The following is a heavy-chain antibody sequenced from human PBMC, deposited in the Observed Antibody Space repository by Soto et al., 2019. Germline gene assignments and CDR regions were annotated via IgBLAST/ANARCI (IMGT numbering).Heavy chain of an antibody. Sequence: QVQLQESGPGLVKPSQPLSLTCTVSGDSISSGGYYWNWIRQHPGKGLEWIGSIYYSGSTSYNPSFKRXVTISVDTSKNQFSLTLTSVTAADTAVYYCARDPGLGWFDPWGQGALVIVSS. J-gene: IGHJ5*02. CDR3: ARDPGLGWFDP. CDR2: IYYSGST. V-gene: IGHV4-31*03. CDR1: GDSISSGGYY. D-gene: IGHD3-10*01.